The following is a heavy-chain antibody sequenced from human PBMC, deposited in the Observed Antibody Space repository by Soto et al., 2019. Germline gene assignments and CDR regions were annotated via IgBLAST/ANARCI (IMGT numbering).Heavy chain of an antibody. CDR2: IYYSGST. D-gene: IGHD2-15*01. CDR1: SGSILSSSYY. V-gene: IGHV4-39*01. J-gene: IGHJ4*02. CDR3: ARHTPAISISDH. Sequence: SATLYLTCTVSSGSILSSSYYWRWFRQPPGKGLEWIGSIYYSGSTYYNPSLKSRVTISVDTSKNQFSLKLSSVTAADTAVYYCARHTPAISISDHWGQGTLVTVS.